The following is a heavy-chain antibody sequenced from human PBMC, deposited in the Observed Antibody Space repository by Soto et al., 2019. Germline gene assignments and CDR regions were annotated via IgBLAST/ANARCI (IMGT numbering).Heavy chain of an antibody. CDR3: SRENWFQDY. CDR2: TSYDGNNE. CDR1: GFTFSNYA. J-gene: IGHJ4*02. Sequence: LRLSCAASGFTFSNYAMHWVRQAPGKGLEWVALTSYDGNNEYYTDSVKGRFTISRDNSKNSVYLQMNSLRAGDTALYYCSRENWFQDYWGQGTLVTVSS. D-gene: IGHD3-10*01. V-gene: IGHV3-30*03.